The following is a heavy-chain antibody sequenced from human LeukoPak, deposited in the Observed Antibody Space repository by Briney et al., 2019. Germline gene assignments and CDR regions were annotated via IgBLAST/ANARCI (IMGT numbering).Heavy chain of an antibody. CDR1: GFSFSTHK. J-gene: IGHJ1*01. CDR3: ARDSVKLPGISYFDN. V-gene: IGHV3-30-3*01. CDR2: ISYDGTKI. D-gene: IGHD3-3*02. Sequence: GGSLRLTCAASGFSFSTHKMNWVRQAPGKGLEWVAVISYDGTKIYYADSAKGRFTISRDNSKNMVYLQMNSLRAEDTALYYCARDSVKLPGISYFDNWGQGTLVTVSS.